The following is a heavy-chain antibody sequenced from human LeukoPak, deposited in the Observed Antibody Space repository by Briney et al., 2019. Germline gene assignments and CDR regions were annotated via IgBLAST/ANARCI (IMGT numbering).Heavy chain of an antibody. J-gene: IGHJ2*01. V-gene: IGHV1-2*02. Sequence: ASVKVSCKASGYTFTVYNMQWVRQAPGRGLEWMGYINPQTGDAHHGEKFKGRVTMTRDTSIDTAYMELSRLTSDDTAVYYCAKDFAGQGFDVWGPGSLVTVSS. CDR3: AKDFAGQGFDV. CDR1: GYTFTVYN. CDR2: INPQTGDA.